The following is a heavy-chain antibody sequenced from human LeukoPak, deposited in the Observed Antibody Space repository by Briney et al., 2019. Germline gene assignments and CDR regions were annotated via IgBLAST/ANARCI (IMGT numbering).Heavy chain of an antibody. CDR1: GFSFSSYA. Sequence: GGSLRLSCSASGFSFSSYAMHWVRQAPGKGLEYVSAISSNGGSTYYADSVKGRFTISRDNSKNTLYLQTNSLRAEDTAVYYCARFMRGSVDCWGQGTLVTVSS. CDR3: ARFMRGSVDC. CDR2: ISSNGGST. D-gene: IGHD3-16*01. V-gene: IGHV3-64*04. J-gene: IGHJ4*02.